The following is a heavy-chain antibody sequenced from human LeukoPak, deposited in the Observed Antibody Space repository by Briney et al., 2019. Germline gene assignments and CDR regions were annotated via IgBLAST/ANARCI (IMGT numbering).Heavy chain of an antibody. J-gene: IGHJ4*02. V-gene: IGHV4-39*01. CDR2: IYYSGST. CDR3: ARLPKKWYDPHFDY. D-gene: IGHD2-15*01. CDR1: GGSISSSSYY. Sequence: SETLSLTCTASGGSISSSSYYWGWIRQPPGKGLEWIGSIYYSGSTYYNPSLKSRVTISVDTSKNQFSLKLSSVTAADTAVYYCARLPKKWYDPHFDYWGQGTLSPSPQ.